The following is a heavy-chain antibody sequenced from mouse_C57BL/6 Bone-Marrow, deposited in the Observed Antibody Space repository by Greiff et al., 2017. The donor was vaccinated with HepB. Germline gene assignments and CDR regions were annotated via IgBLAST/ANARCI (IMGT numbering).Heavy chain of an antibody. CDR3: ARARVDYYGSSYWYFDV. J-gene: IGHJ1*03. CDR2: IYPGSGST. D-gene: IGHD1-1*01. V-gene: IGHV1-55*01. Sequence: QVQLQQPGAELVKPGASVKMSCKASGYTFTSYWITWVKQRPGQGLEWIGDIYPGSGSTNYNEKFKSKATLTVDTSSSTAYMQLSSLTSEDSAVYYCARARVDYYGSSYWYFDVWGTGTTVTVSS. CDR1: GYTFTSYW.